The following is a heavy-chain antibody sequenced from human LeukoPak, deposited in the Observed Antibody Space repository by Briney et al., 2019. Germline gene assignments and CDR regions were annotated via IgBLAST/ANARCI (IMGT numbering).Heavy chain of an antibody. CDR3: ARDHHDQQRVVVIAIYQFQY. Sequence: SVKASCKASGGTFSSYAISWVRQAPGQGLEWMGGIIPIFGTANYAQKFQGRVTITADESTSTAYMELSSLRSEDTAVYYCARDHHDQQRVVVIAIYQFQYWGQGTLVTVSS. CDR2: IIPIFGTA. CDR1: GGTFSSYA. V-gene: IGHV1-69*01. J-gene: IGHJ4*02. D-gene: IGHD2-21*01.